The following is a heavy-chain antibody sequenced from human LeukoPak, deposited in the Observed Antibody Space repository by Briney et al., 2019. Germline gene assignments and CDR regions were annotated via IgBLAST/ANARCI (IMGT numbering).Heavy chain of an antibody. J-gene: IGHJ5*02. CDR2: IYYSGST. CDR1: GGSISSYY. V-gene: IGHV4-59*08. CDR3: ARHNGEGWFDP. D-gene: IGHD4-17*01. Sequence: SETLSLTCTVSGGSISSYYWSWIRQPPGKGLEWIGYIYYSGSTNYNPSLKSRVTISVDTSKNQFSLKLSSVTAADTAVYYCARHNGEGWFDPWGQGTLVTVSS.